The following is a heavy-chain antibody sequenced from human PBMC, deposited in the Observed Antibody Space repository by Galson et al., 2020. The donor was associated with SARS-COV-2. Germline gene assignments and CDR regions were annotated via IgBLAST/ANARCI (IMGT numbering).Heavy chain of an antibody. J-gene: IGHJ6*02. Sequence: GGSLRLSCAASGFTFSSYSMNWVRQAPGKGLEWVSYISSSSSTIYYADSVKGRFTISRDNAKNSLYLQMNSLRDEDTAVYYCARDGIQLPSAYYGMDVWGQGTTVTVSS. CDR3: ARDGIQLPSAYYGMDV. V-gene: IGHV3-48*02. D-gene: IGHD5-18*01. CDR2: ISSSSSTI. CDR1: GFTFSSYS.